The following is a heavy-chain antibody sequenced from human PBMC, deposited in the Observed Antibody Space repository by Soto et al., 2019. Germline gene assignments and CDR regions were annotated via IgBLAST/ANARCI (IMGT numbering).Heavy chain of an antibody. J-gene: IGHJ4*02. CDR2: IYYSGST. Sequence: QVQLQESGPGLVKPSQTLSLTCTVSGGSISSGGYYWSWIRRHPGKGLEWIGYIYYSGSTYYNPSLKSRVTISVDTSKNQFSLKLSSVTAADTAVYYCARWGAGILTGYRFHYWGQGTLVTVSS. V-gene: IGHV4-31*03. CDR1: GGSISSGGYY. D-gene: IGHD3-9*01. CDR3: ARWGAGILTGYRFHY.